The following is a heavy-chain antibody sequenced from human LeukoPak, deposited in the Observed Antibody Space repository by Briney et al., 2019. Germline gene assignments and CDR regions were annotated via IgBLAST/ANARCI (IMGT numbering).Heavy chain of an antibody. CDR3: ARSNNDGDYLGVGFDY. D-gene: IGHD4-17*01. CDR1: GYTFSSYA. J-gene: IGHJ4*02. Sequence: ASVKVSCKASGYTFSSYAMNWVRQAPGQGLEWMGWINTNTGNPTYAQGFTGRFVFSLDTSVSTAYLQISSLQAEDTAVYYGARSNNDGDYLGVGFDYWGQGTLVTVSS. CDR2: INTNTGNP. V-gene: IGHV7-4-1*02.